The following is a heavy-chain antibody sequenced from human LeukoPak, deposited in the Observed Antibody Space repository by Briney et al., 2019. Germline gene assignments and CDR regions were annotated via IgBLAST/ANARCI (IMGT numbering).Heavy chain of an antibody. V-gene: IGHV3-23*01. CDR3: AKFSPSYYDSSGGLDY. Sequence: GGSLRLSCAASGFTFNTYTMNWVRQAPGKGLEWVSAISGSGGSTYYADSVKGRFTISRDNSKNTLYLQMNSLRAEDTAVYYCAKFSPSYYDSSGGLDYWGQGTLVTVSS. CDR1: GFTFNTYT. J-gene: IGHJ4*02. D-gene: IGHD3-22*01. CDR2: ISGSGGST.